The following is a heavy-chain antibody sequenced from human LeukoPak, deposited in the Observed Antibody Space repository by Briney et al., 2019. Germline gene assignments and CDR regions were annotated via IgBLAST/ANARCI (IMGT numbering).Heavy chain of an antibody. V-gene: IGHV4-59*01. CDR3: ARVPFPTHLHKHYGSGSYYYYYGMDV. Sequence: SETLSLTCTVSGGSISSYYWSWIRQPPGKGLEWIGYIYYSGSTNYNPFLKSRVTISVDTSKNQFSLKLSSVTAADTAVYYCARVPFPTHLHKHYGSGSYYYYYGMDVWGQGTTVTVSS. CDR1: GGSISSYY. D-gene: IGHD3-10*01. CDR2: IYYSGST. J-gene: IGHJ6*02.